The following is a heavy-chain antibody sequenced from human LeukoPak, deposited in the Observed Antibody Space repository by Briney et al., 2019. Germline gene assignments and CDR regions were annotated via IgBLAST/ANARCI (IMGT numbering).Heavy chain of an antibody. CDR1: GFTFSNAW. CDR3: TTAECSSTSCYVTEYFQH. J-gene: IGHJ1*01. D-gene: IGHD2-2*01. V-gene: IGHV3-15*07. CDR2: IKSKTDGGTT. Sequence: GGSLRLSCAASGFTFSNAWMNWVRQAPGKGLEWVGRIKSKTDGGTTDYAAPVKGRFTISRDDSKNTLYLQMNSLKTEDTAVYYCTTAECSSTSCYVTEYFQHWGQGTLVTVSS.